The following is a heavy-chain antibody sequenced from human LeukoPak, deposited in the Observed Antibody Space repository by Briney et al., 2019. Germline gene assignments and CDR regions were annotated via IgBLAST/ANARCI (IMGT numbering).Heavy chain of an antibody. D-gene: IGHD6-19*01. Sequence: ASVKVSCKASGYTFTSYGISWVRQAPGQGLEWMGWISAYSGNTNYAQKLQGRVTMTTDTSTSTAYKELRSLRSDDTAVYYCARDEEAVAGTRGFDYWGQGTLVTVSS. J-gene: IGHJ4*02. V-gene: IGHV1-18*01. CDR1: GYTFTSYG. CDR2: ISAYSGNT. CDR3: ARDEEAVAGTRGFDY.